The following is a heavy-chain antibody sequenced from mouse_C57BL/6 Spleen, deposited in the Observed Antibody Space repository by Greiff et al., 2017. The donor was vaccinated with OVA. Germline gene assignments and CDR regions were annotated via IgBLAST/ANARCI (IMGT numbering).Heavy chain of an antibody. D-gene: IGHD2-2*01. V-gene: IGHV1-82*01. J-gene: IGHJ2*01. CDR1: GYAFSSSW. CDR3: AREIMVTTNYFDY. CDR2: IYPGDGDT. Sequence: QVQLQQSGPELVKPGASVKISCKASGYAFSSSWMNWVKQRPGKGLEWIGRIYPGDGDTNYNGKFKGKATLTADKSSSTAYMQLSSLTSEDSAVYICAREIMVTTNYFDYWGQGTTLTVSS.